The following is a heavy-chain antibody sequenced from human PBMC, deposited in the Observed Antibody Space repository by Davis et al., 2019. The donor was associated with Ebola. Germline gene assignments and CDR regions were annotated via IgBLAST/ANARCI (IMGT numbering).Heavy chain of an antibody. CDR1: GFTFSSNY. CDR2: IYSGGST. J-gene: IGHJ6*02. Sequence: GESLKISCAASGFTFSSNYMSWVRQAPGKGLEWVSVIYSGGSTYYADSVKGRFTISRHNSKNTLYLQMNSLRAEDTAVYYCARAEYYYYGMDVWGQGTTVTVSS. V-gene: IGHV3-53*04. CDR3: ARAEYYYYGMDV.